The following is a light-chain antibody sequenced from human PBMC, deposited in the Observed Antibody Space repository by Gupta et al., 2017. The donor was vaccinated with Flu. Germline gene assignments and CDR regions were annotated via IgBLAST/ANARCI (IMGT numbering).Light chain of an antibody. CDR3: QQSYSTLL. CDR2: AAS. CDR1: QSISSY. J-gene: IGKJ2*01. Sequence: DIQIIQSPSSLSASVGDRVTITCRASQSISSYLNWYQQKPGKAPKLLIYAASSLQSGVPSRFSGSGSGTDFTLTISSLQPEDFATYYCQQSYSTLLFGQGTKLEIK. V-gene: IGKV1-39*01.